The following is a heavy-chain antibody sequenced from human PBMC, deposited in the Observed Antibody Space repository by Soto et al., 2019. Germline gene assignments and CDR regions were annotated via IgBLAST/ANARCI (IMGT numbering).Heavy chain of an antibody. V-gene: IGHV4-59*01. CDR3: AREASGSGTYGWFDP. D-gene: IGHD3-10*01. Sequence: QVQQQESGPGLVKPSESLSLTCTVSGGSIPTYYWSWIRQPPGKGLEWIGYIHYTGSTNYNPSLKSRLTISLDTSKNQFTLKLSSVTPADTAVYYCAREASGSGTYGWFDPWGPGTLVTVSS. CDR2: IHYTGST. CDR1: GGSIPTYY. J-gene: IGHJ5*02.